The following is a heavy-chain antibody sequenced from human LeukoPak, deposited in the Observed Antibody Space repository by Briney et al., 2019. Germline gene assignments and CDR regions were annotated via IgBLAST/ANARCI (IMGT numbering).Heavy chain of an antibody. Sequence: SETLSLTCAVYGGSFSGYYWSWIRQPPGKGLEWIGEINHSGSTNYNPSLKSRVTISVDTSKNQFSLKLSSVTAADTAVYYCARGWGIYYMDVWAKGPRSPSP. V-gene: IGHV4-34*01. D-gene: IGHD3-16*01. CDR1: GGSFSGYY. CDR2: INHSGST. J-gene: IGHJ6*03. CDR3: ARGWGIYYMDV.